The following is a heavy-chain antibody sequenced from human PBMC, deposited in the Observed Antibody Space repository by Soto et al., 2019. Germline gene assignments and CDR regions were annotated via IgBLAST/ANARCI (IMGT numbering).Heavy chain of an antibody. D-gene: IGHD5-12*01. CDR2: IIPIFGTA. J-gene: IGHJ3*02. V-gene: IGHV1-69*13. Sequence: ASVKVSCKASGGTFSSYAISWVRQAPGQGLEWMGGIIPIFGTANYAQKFQGRVTITADESTSTAYMELSSLRSEDTAVYYCARPDKCGYDYQTGRIADALDIWG. CDR3: ARPDKCGYDYQTGRIADALDI. CDR1: GGTFSSYA.